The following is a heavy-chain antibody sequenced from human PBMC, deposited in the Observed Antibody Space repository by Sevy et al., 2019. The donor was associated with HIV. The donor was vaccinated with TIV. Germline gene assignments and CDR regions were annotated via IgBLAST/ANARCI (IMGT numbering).Heavy chain of an antibody. J-gene: IGHJ6*02. CDR2: INYSGST. V-gene: IGHV4-61*01. CDR3: ARDRGAHGYYYYYGMDV. CDR1: GGSVSSGSYY. Sequence: SETLSLTCTVSGGSVSSGSYYWSWIRQPPGKGLEWIGYINYSGSTNYNPSLKSRVTISVDTYKNQFYLKLSSVTAAETDVYYCARDRGAHGYYYYYGMDVWGQGTTVTVSS. D-gene: IGHD1-26*01.